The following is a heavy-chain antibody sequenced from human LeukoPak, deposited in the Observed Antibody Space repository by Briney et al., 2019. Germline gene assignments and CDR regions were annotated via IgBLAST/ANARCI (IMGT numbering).Heavy chain of an antibody. J-gene: IGHJ4*02. D-gene: IGHD5-18*01. Sequence: GGSLRLSCAASGFTFSDYYMSWVRQAPGKGLEWVSVIYSGGSTYYADSVKGRFTISRDNSKNTLYLQMNSLRAEDTAVYYCARDPVNTAMVSDYWGQGTLVTVSS. CDR2: IYSGGST. CDR1: GFTFSDYY. V-gene: IGHV3-53*01. CDR3: ARDPVNTAMVSDY.